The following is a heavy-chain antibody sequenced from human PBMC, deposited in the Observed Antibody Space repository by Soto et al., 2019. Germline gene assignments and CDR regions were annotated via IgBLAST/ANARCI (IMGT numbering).Heavy chain of an antibody. D-gene: IGHD4-17*01. Sequence: QVQLVQSGAEVKKPGASVKVSCKASGYTFTGYYMHWVRQAPGQGLEWIGWINPHSGGTNYAQKFQGWVTMTRDTTISTAYMEMIRLRSDDTAVYYCSSDKDYGAGEGYYGMDIWGQGTTVTVSS. V-gene: IGHV1-2*04. CDR3: SSDKDYGAGEGYYGMDI. CDR1: GYTFTGYY. CDR2: INPHSGGT. J-gene: IGHJ6*02.